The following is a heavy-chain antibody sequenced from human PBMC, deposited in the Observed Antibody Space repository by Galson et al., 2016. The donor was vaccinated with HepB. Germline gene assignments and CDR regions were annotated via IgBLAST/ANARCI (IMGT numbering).Heavy chain of an antibody. CDR3: ARRLRGSGLV. D-gene: IGHD6-25*01. V-gene: IGHV4-39*01. J-gene: IGHJ4*02. Sequence: ETXXLTCTVXXXSIXXXNXXXDWXXXPPGXXLXWXGGISXXXSTYYTPSLRSRVTISVDTSKNQFSLKLSSVTAADTAVXYCARRLRGSGLVWGXXTLXXXSS. CDR1: XXSIXXXNXX. CDR2: ISXXXST.